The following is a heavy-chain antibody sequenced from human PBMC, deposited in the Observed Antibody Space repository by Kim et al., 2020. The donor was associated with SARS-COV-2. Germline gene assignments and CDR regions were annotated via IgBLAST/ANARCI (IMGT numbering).Heavy chain of an antibody. CDR1: GFTVSSNY. D-gene: IGHD4-17*01. J-gene: IGHJ4*02. CDR2: IYSGGST. V-gene: IGHV3-53*01. Sequence: GGSLRLSCAASGFTVSSNYMSWVRQAPGKGLEWVSVIYSGGSTYYADSVKGRFTISRDNSKNTLYLQMNSLRAEDTAVSYCARDGDYGGPAGTDYWGQRTLLTVSS. CDR3: ARDGDYGGPAGTDY.